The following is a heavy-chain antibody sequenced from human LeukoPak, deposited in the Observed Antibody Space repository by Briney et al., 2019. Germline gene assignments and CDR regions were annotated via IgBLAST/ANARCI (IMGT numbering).Heavy chain of an antibody. V-gene: IGHV3-23*01. J-gene: IGHJ4*02. CDR3: AKERGYCYKHIDY. D-gene: IGHD2-21*01. Sequence: GVSLTLPCEASRFPLNSYDMMCLPQAPGKGRVWGTTISGSDDNTQYADSVKGRFTISRDKSKNTVYLQMNSLRAEDTAVYYCAKERGYCYKHIDYWGQGTLVTASS. CDR2: ISGSDDNT. CDR1: RFPLNSYD.